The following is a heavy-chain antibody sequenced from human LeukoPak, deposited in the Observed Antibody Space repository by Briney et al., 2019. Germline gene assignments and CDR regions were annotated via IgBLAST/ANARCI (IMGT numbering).Heavy chain of an antibody. CDR1: GFTFSNAW. Sequence: GSLRLSCAASGFTFSNAWMSWVREPPGKGLEWIGSIYYSGTTHYNPSLKSRVTISVDTSKNQFSLKLISVTAADTAVYYCARAVTVTRIFYWGQGTLVTASS. D-gene: IGHD4-17*01. CDR3: ARAVTVTRIFY. CDR2: IYYSGTT. V-gene: IGHV4-4*02. J-gene: IGHJ4*02.